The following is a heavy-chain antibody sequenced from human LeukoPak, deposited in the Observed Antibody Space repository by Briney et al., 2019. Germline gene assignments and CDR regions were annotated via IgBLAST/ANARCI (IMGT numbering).Heavy chain of an antibody. D-gene: IGHD2-21*01. J-gene: IGHJ4*02. CDR1: GYTLTEFS. CDR2: FGPEDGET. CDR3: VTVFHVWPEDD. V-gene: IGHV1-24*01. Sequence: ASVKVSCKASGYTLTEFSMHWVRQAPGKGLEWMGGFGPEDGETIYAQKFQGRVTMTEDTSTGTAYMELRSLRSADTAVYYCVTVFHVWPEDDWGQGTLVTVSS.